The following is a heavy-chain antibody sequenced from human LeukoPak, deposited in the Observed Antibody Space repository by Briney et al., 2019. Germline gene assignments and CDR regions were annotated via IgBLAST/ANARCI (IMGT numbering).Heavy chain of an antibody. J-gene: IGHJ4*02. CDR1: GFTFSSYA. CDR2: ISGSGGST. V-gene: IGHV3-23*01. D-gene: IGHD3-3*01. CDR3: AKDLTYYDFWSGYYPGGFDY. Sequence: PGRSLRLSCAASGFTFSSYAMSWVRQAPGKGLEWVSAISGSGGSTYYADSVKGRFTISRDNSKNTLYLQMNSLRAEDTAVYYCAKDLTYYDFWSGYYPGGFDYWGQGTLVTVSS.